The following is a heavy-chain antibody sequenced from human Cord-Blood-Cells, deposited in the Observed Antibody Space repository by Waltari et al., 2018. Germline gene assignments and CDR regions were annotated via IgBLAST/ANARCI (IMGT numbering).Heavy chain of an antibody. Sequence: QVQLVESGGGVVQPGRSLRLSCAASGFTFSSYAMHWVRQTPGKGLEWVAVISYDGSNKYYADSVKGRFTISRDNSTNTLYLQMNSLRAEDTAVYYCARVQRFFAFDIWGQGTMVTVSS. J-gene: IGHJ3*02. CDR2: ISYDGSNK. CDR1: GFTFSSYA. D-gene: IGHD3-3*01. V-gene: IGHV3-30-3*01. CDR3: ARVQRFFAFDI.